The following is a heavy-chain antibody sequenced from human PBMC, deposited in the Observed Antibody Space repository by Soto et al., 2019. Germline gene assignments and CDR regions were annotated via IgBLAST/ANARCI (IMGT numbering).Heavy chain of an antibody. V-gene: IGHV3-9*01. CDR2: ISWNSGSI. CDR1: GFTFDDYA. CDR3: ARWVRYDSSGYWRYFDY. D-gene: IGHD3-22*01. Sequence: PGGTLRLSCAASGFTFDDYAMHWVRQAPGKGLEWVASISWNSGSIGYADSVKGRFTISRDNAKNSLYLQMNSLRAEDTAVYYCARWVRYDSSGYWRYFDYWGQGTLVTVSS. J-gene: IGHJ4*02.